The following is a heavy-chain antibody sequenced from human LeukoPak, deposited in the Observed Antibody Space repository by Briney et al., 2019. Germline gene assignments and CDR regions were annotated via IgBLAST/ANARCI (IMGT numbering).Heavy chain of an antibody. V-gene: IGHV3-21*01. CDR2: ISSRSSYI. CDR3: ARVMVRGLPRGTFNY. D-gene: IGHD3-10*01. CDR1: GFTFSDYS. Sequence: GGSLRLSCAASGFTFSDYSMNWVRQAPGKGLEWVSSISSRSSYIDYADSVKGRLTISRDNAKNSLYLQMNSLRAEDTAVYYCARVMVRGLPRGTFNYWGQGTLVTVSS. J-gene: IGHJ4*02.